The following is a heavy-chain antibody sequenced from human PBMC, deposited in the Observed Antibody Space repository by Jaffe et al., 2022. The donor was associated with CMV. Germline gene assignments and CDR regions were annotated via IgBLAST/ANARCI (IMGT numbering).Heavy chain of an antibody. CDR1: GYTLSIYS. V-gene: IGHV1-3*01. CDR2: INVVNGNT. J-gene: IGHJ3*02. CDR3: AREGSPPGQDAFDM. Sequence: QVQLVQSGAEVKKPGASVKVSCKASGYTLSIYSIHWVRQAPGQKPEWMGWINVVNGNTKYSQQFQDRVAITRDTSANTVYMELSSLRSEDSAVYYCAREGSPPGQDAFDMWGQGTTVTVSS.